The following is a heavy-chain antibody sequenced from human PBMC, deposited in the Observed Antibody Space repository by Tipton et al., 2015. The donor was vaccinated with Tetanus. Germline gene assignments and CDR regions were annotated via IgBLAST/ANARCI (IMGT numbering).Heavy chain of an antibody. D-gene: IGHD2-21*01. Sequence: LRLSCTVSGGSFSSSNDYWAWIRQPPGKGLEWVGSIYYGGSTYFNPSLRSRGTISIDMSRNQFSLQLSSVTAADTALYFCARRSHIGAPVWGQGTLVTVAS. CDR1: GGSFSSSNDY. CDR3: ARRSHIGAPV. V-gene: IGHV4-39*01. J-gene: IGHJ3*01. CDR2: IYYGGST.